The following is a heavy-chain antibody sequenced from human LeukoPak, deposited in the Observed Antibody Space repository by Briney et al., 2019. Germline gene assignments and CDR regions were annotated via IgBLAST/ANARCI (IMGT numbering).Heavy chain of an antibody. D-gene: IGHD3/OR15-3a*01. V-gene: IGHV3-53*01. Sequence: PEGSLRLSCTASGFTFSNYAMSWVRQAPGKGLEWVSGIYSGGSTYYADSVKGRFTISRDNSKNTLYLQMNSLRAEDTAVYYCARAGLVYYFDYWGQGTLVTVSS. J-gene: IGHJ4*02. CDR1: GFTFSNYA. CDR2: IYSGGST. CDR3: ARAGLVYYFDY.